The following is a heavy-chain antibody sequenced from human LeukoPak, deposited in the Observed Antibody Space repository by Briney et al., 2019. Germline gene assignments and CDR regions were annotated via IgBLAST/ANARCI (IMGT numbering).Heavy chain of an antibody. CDR2: IYYSGST. J-gene: IGHJ6*03. V-gene: IGHV4-39*01. CDR1: GGPTSSSSYY. CDR3: TRLYPKTGLYYYYYMDV. D-gene: IGHD2/OR15-2a*01. Sequence: SETLSLTCTVSGGPTSSSSYYWGWIRQPPGKGLEWIGSIYYSGSTYYNPSLKSRVTISVDTSNNQFSLKLSSVTAADTAVYYCTRLYPKTGLYYYYYMDVWGKGTTVTISS.